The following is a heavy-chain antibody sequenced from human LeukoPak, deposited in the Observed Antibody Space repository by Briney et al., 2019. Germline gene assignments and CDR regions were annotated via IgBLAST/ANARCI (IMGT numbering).Heavy chain of an antibody. CDR1: GFTFSRYA. Sequence: GGSLRLSCAASGFTFSRYAMSWVRQAPGKGLEWVSAISGSGGNTYYADSVKGRFTISRDNSKNTLYLQLNSLRAEDTAVYYCAKDPRTYYYDSGGYYHDYWGQGTLVTVSS. D-gene: IGHD3-22*01. CDR2: ISGSGGNT. J-gene: IGHJ4*02. V-gene: IGHV3-23*01. CDR3: AKDPRTYYYDSGGYYHDY.